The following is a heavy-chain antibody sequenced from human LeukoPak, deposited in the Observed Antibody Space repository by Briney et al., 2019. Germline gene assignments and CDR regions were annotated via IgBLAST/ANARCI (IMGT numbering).Heavy chain of an antibody. D-gene: IGHD2-21*01. CDR3: ARLASCSSSCYFDY. J-gene: IGHJ4*02. CDR1: GGSISSSNNF. V-gene: IGHV4-39*01. CDR2: INYNGRT. Sequence: SETLSLTCNVFGGSISSSNNFWGWIRQSPEKGLEWIGSINYNGRTYYQSSLKSRAIISIDTSKNQFSLELGSVTAADTALYYCARLASCSSSCYFDYWGQGSLVTVSS.